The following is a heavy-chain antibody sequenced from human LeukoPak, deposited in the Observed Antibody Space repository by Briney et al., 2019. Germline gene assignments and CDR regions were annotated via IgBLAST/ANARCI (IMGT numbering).Heavy chain of an antibody. CDR1: GGSISSGSYY. Sequence: SETLSLTCTVSGGSISSGSYYWSWIRQPAGKGLEWIGRIYTSGSTNYNPSLKSRGTISVDTSKNQFSLKLSSVTAADTAVYYCATDRTVESAFDPWGQGTLVTVSS. CDR2: IYTSGST. J-gene: IGHJ5*02. V-gene: IGHV4-61*02. CDR3: ATDRTVESAFDP. D-gene: IGHD4-23*01.